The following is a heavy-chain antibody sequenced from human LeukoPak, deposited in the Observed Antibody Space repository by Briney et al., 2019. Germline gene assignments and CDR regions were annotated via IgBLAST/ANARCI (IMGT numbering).Heavy chain of an antibody. V-gene: IGHV3-30*02. CDR1: GFTFSSYG. Sequence: GGSLRLSCAASGFTFSSYGMHWVRQAPGKGLEWVAFIRYDGSNKYYADSVKGRFTISRDNSKNTLYLQMNSLRAEDTAVYYCAKSMRAYCGGDCYSYYFDYWGQGTLVTVSS. CDR2: IRYDGSNK. CDR3: AKSMRAYCGGDCYSYYFDY. D-gene: IGHD2-21*01. J-gene: IGHJ4*02.